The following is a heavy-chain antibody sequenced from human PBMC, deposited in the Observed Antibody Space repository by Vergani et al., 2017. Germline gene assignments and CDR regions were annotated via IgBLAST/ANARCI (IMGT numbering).Heavy chain of an antibody. V-gene: IGHV4-59*01. Sequence: QVQLQESGPGLVKPSETLSLTCTVSGGSISSYYWSWIRQPPGKGLEWIGYIYYSGSTNYNPSLKSRVTISVDTSKNQFSLKLSSVTAADTAVYYCARADXYGDYGITPVNYYYGMDVGGQGSTVTVSS. D-gene: IGHD4-17*01. CDR2: IYYSGST. J-gene: IGHJ6*02. CDR3: ARADXYGDYGITPVNYYYGMDV. CDR1: GGSISSYY.